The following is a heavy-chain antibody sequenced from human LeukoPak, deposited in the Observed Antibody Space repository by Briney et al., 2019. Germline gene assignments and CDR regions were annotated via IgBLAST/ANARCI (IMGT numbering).Heavy chain of an antibody. CDR1: GFTFSNLA. CDR2: ISDGGDTT. Sequence: GGSLRLSCVASGFTFSNLAMGWVRQAPGKGLEGVSVISDGGDTTYYADSVKGRFTISRDNSRNTLYLQMNSLRVEDTAVYYCAKDARRSSGWYFFDHWGQGTLVTVSS. CDR3: AKDARRSSGWYFFDH. J-gene: IGHJ4*02. D-gene: IGHD6-19*01. V-gene: IGHV3-23*01.